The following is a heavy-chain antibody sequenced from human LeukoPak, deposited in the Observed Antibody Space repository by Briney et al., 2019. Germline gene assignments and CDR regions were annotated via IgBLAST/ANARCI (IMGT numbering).Heavy chain of an antibody. D-gene: IGHD2-15*01. CDR2: IYYSGST. Sequence: PSETLSLTCTVSGGSISSYYWSWIRQPPGKGLEWIGYIYYSGSTNYNPSLKSRVTISVDTSKNHFSLKLSSVTAADTAVYYCARAWLLRRGAFDYWGQGTLVTVSS. CDR3: ARAWLLRRGAFDY. J-gene: IGHJ4*02. CDR1: GGSISSYY. V-gene: IGHV4-59*01.